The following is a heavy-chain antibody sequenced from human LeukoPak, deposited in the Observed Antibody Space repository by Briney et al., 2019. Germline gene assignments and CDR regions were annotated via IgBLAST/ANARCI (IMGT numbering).Heavy chain of an antibody. D-gene: IGHD2-2*02. Sequence: PSETLSLTCAVYGGSFSGYYWSWTRQPPGKGLEWIGEINHSGSTNYNPSLKSRVTISVDTSKNQFSLKLSSVTAADTAVYYCATHSLAASYCSSTSCYTYFDYWGQGTLVTVSS. CDR2: INHSGST. J-gene: IGHJ4*02. V-gene: IGHV4-34*01. CDR3: ATHSLAASYCSSTSCYTYFDY. CDR1: GGSFSGYY.